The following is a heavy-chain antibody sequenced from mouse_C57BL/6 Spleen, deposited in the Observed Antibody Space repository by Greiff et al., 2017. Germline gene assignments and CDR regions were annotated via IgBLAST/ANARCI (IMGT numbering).Heavy chain of an antibody. CDR1: GYTFTEYT. CDR3: ARHEDRADGKGWYFDV. Sequence: VQLQQSGAELVKPGASVKLSCKASGYTFTEYTIHWVKQRSGQGLEWIGWFYPGSGSIKYNENFKDKATLTADKSSSTVYMELSRLTSEDSAVYFCARHEDRADGKGWYFDVWGTGTTVTVSS. V-gene: IGHV1-62-2*01. D-gene: IGHD2-1*01. CDR2: FYPGSGSI. J-gene: IGHJ1*03.